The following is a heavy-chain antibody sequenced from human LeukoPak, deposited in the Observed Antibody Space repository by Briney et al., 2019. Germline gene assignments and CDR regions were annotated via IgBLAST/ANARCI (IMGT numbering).Heavy chain of an antibody. CDR1: GGSISGYY. J-gene: IGHJ2*01. Sequence: SETLSLTCTVSGGSISGYYWSWIRQPPGRGLEWIGYIYTSGSTNYDPSLRSRVIISVDTSRNQVSLRLSSVTAADTGVYYCARHQTLYWYFDLWGRGTLVTVSS. CDR2: IYTSGST. V-gene: IGHV4-4*09. CDR3: ARHQTLYWYFDL.